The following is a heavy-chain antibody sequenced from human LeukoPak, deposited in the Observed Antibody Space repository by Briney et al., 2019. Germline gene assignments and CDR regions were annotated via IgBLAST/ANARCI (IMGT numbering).Heavy chain of an antibody. D-gene: IGHD5-18*01. CDR2: IGATGAGT. CDR3: ANRVGYSYGA. V-gene: IGHV3-23*01. Sequence: GGSLRLSCAASGFTFSSHVMSWVRQAPGKGLEWVSAIGATGAGTYYADSVKGRFTISRHNSKNTLYLQMNSLRAEDTAVYYCANRVGYSYGAWGQGTLVTVSS. J-gene: IGHJ5*02. CDR1: GFTFSSHV.